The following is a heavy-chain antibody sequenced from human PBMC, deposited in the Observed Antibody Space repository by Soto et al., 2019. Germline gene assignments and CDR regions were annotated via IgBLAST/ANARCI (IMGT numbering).Heavy chain of an antibody. CDR2: INPSGGST. Sequence: ASVKVSCKASGYTFTSYYMHWVRQAPGQGLEWMGIINPSGGSTSYARKFQGRVTMTRDTSTSTVYMELRSLRSEDTAVYYCARAAAAGMTMGPYYYYYMDVWGKGTTVTVSS. J-gene: IGHJ6*03. D-gene: IGHD6-13*01. CDR1: GYTFTSYY. V-gene: IGHV1-46*03. CDR3: ARAAAAGMTMGPYYYYYMDV.